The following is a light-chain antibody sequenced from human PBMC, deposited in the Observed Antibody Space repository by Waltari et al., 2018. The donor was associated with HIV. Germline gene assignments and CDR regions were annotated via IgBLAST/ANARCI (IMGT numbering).Light chain of an antibody. J-gene: IGLJ1*01. CDR3: KSKRSSITPCV. CDR1: SSDIGAYNP. CDR2: DVT. Sequence: QSALTQPASASGSPGPPITISCTGSSSDIGAYNPASCYQQHPGKAPKLIIYDVTNRPSGVSDRFSGSKSGNTASLTISGLQADDEADYYCKSKRSSITPCVFGTGTKVAVL. V-gene: IGLV2-14*03.